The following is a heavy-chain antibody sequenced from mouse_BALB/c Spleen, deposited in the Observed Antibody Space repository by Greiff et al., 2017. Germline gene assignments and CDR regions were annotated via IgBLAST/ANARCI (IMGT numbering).Heavy chain of an antibody. CDR2: ILPGSGST. CDR3: ARGDGKDYFDY. Sequence: QVQLQQSGAELMKPGASVKISCKATGYTFSSYWIEWVKQRPGHGLEWIGEILPGSGSTNYNEKFKGKATFTADTSSNTAYMQLSSLTSEDSAVYYCARGDGKDYFDYWGQGTTLTVSS. J-gene: IGHJ2*01. CDR1: GYTFSSYW. D-gene: IGHD3-3*01. V-gene: IGHV1-9*01.